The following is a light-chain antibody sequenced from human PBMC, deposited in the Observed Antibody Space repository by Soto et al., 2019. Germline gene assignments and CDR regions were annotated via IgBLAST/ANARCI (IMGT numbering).Light chain of an antibody. V-gene: IGLV2-14*01. Sequence: QSVLTQPASGSGSPGQSITISCTGTSSDIGAYNYVSWYQQHPGKAPKVIIFEVSNRPSGVSNRFSGSKSGNTASLTISGLQPEDEADYHCSSYTGGNTYWIFGGGTKLTVL. CDR3: SSYTGGNTYWI. CDR1: SSDIGAYNY. J-gene: IGLJ3*02. CDR2: EVS.